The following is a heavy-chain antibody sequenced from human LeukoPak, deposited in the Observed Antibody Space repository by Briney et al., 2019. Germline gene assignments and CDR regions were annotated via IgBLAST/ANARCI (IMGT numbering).Heavy chain of an antibody. Sequence: GGSLRLSCAASGFTFGSYGMSWVRQAPGRGLEWVSFITPNADRASYADSVEGRFTISKDNPRNTLYMQMNSLRDEDTAVYYCAIMHGYYDGSGYWVQWGQGTLVTVSS. CDR1: GFTFGSYG. J-gene: IGHJ1*01. V-gene: IGHV3-23*01. CDR3: AIMHGYYDGSGYWVQ. CDR2: ITPNADRA. D-gene: IGHD3-22*01.